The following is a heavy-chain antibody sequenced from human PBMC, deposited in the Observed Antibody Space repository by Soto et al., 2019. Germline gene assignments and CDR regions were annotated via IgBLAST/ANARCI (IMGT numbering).Heavy chain of an antibody. Sequence: EVQLVESGGGLVQPGGSLRLSCAASGFTFSSYSMNWVRQAPGKGLEWVSYISSSSSTIYYADSVKGRFTISRDNAKNSLYLQMNSLRDEDTAVYYCARDSDFWSGYYRERSSFDYWGQGTLVTVSS. CDR2: ISSSSSTI. CDR1: GFTFSSYS. D-gene: IGHD3-3*01. V-gene: IGHV3-48*02. CDR3: ARDSDFWSGYYRERSSFDY. J-gene: IGHJ4*02.